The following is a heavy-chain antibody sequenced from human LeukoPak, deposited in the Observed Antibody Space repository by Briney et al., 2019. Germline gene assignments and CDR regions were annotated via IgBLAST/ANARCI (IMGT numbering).Heavy chain of an antibody. V-gene: IGHV3-15*01. J-gene: IGHJ4*02. CDR1: GFTFSNAW. CDR2: IKSKSDGGTT. CDR3: TTYTTHYDILTGTFG. Sequence: GGSLRLSCAASGFTFSNAWMSWVRQAPGKGLEWVGRIKSKSDGGTTDYAAPVKGRFTISRDDSKNTLYLQMNSLKTEDTAVYYCTTYTTHYDILTGTFGWGQGTLVTVSS. D-gene: IGHD3-9*01.